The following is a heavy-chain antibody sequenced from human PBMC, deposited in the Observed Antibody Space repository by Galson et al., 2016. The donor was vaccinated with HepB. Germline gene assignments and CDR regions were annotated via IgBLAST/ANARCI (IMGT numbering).Heavy chain of an antibody. J-gene: IGHJ4*02. V-gene: IGHV5-51*01. D-gene: IGHD3-3*01. Sequence: QSGAEVKKPGESLKISCKGSGYSFTSYWIGWVRQMPGKGLEWMGIIYPGDSDTSYSPSFQGQVTISADKSISTAYLQWSSLEASDTATYYCARLGVGFWSGYYYGYYFDYWGQGTLVTVSS. CDR1: GYSFTSYW. CDR3: ARLGVGFWSGYYYGYYFDY. CDR2: IYPGDSDT.